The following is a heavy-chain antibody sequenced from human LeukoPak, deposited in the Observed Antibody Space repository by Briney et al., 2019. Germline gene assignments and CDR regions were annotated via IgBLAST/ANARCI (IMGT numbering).Heavy chain of an antibody. CDR2: IYYSGST. CDR3: ARDPDYSGRFDY. Sequence: SETLSLTCTVSGGSISSSSYYWGWIRQPPGKGLEWIGSIYYSGSTYYNPSLKSRVTISVDTSKNQFSLRLSSVTAADTAVYYCARDPDYSGRFDYWGQGTLVTVSS. D-gene: IGHD4-11*01. J-gene: IGHJ4*02. CDR1: GGSISSSSYY. V-gene: IGHV4-39*07.